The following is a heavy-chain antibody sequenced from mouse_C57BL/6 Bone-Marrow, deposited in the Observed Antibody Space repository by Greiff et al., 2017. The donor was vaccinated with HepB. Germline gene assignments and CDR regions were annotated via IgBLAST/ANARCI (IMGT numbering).Heavy chain of an antibody. CDR3: ARRGDYSNYYAMDY. J-gene: IGHJ4*01. CDR2: INPNYGTT. D-gene: IGHD2-5*01. CDR1: GYSFTDYN. Sequence: EVQLQQSGPELVKPGASVKISCKASGYSFTDYNMNWVKQINGKSLEWIGVINPNYGTTSYNQKFKGKATLTVDQSSSTAYMQLNSLTSEDSAVYYCARRGDYSNYYAMDYWGQGTSVTVSS. V-gene: IGHV1-39*01.